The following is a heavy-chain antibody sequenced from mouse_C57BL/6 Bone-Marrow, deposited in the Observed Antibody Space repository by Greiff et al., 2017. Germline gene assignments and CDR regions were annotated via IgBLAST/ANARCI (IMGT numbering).Heavy chain of an antibody. CDR1: GFTFSDYG. CDR2: ISSGSSAI. V-gene: IGHV5-17*01. CDR3: ARGGFDY. Sequence: DVHLVESGGGLVKPGGSLKLSCAASGFTFSDYGMHWVRQAPEKGLEWVAYISSGSSAIYYAGTVKGRFTISRDKAKNTLFLQMARLRSEDTAMYSCARGGFDYWGQGTTLTVSS. J-gene: IGHJ2*01.